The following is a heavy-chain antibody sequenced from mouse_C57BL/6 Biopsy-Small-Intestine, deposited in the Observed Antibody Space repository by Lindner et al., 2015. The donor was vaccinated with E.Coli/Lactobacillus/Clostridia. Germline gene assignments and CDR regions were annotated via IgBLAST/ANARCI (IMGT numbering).Heavy chain of an antibody. Sequence: SVKVSCKASGYTFTGYYIHWVRRAPGQGLEWMGWIHPIYGGTGSAQKFQDRLTMTRDTSTNTAFMELSGLRSDDTAVYYCARDLKEGGQLLYIDSWGQGTLVTVS. CDR3: ARDLKEGGQLLYIDS. CDR2: IHPIYGGT. CDR1: GYTFTGYY. J-gene: IGHJ3*01. D-gene: IGHD2-1*01. V-gene: IGHV1S29*02.